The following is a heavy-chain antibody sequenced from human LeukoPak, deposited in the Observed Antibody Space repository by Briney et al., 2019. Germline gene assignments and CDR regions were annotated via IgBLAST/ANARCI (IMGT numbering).Heavy chain of an antibody. CDR1: GGSISSYY. J-gene: IGHJ3*02. CDR3: ARGEQQLVRAFDI. V-gene: IGHV4-59*12. D-gene: IGHD6-13*01. Sequence: SETLSLTCTVSGGSISSYYWSWIRQPPGKGLEWIGYIYNSGSTNYHPSLKSRVTISIDTSKNQFSLKLSSVTAADTAVYYCARGEQQLVRAFDIWGQGTMVTVSS. CDR2: IYNSGST.